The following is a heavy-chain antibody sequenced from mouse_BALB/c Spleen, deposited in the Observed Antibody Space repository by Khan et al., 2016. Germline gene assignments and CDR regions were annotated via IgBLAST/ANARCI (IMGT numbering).Heavy chain of an antibody. CDR3: ARAGYVLYYYVMDY. V-gene: IGHV14-3*02. CDR2: IDPANGNS. CDR1: GFNIKDTY. Sequence: VQLQQSGAELVKPGASVKVSCTASGFNIKDTYMHWVQQRPEQGLEWIGKIDPANGNSKYDSKYQGRATIIADTSTNTAYLQLLTLTSEDTADYYCARAGYVLYYYVMDYWGQGTSVTVSS. J-gene: IGHJ4*01. D-gene: IGHD2-2*01.